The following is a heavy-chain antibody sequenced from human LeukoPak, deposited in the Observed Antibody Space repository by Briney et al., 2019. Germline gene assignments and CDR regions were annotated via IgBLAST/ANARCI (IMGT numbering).Heavy chain of an antibody. CDR2: ISGSGGST. V-gene: IGHV3-23*01. Sequence: GGSLRLSCAASGFTFSSYGMSWVRQAPGKGLEWVSAISGSGGSTYYADSVKGRFTISRDNSKNTLYLQMNGLRAEDTAVYYCAKDRHAPGRYCSSTSCLPFDPWGQGTLVTVSS. D-gene: IGHD2-2*01. J-gene: IGHJ5*02. CDR1: GFTFSSYG. CDR3: AKDRHAPGRYCSSTSCLPFDP.